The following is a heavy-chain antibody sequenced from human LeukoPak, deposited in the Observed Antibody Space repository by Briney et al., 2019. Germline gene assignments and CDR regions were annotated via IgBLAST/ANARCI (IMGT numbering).Heavy chain of an antibody. V-gene: IGHV3-74*01. D-gene: IGHD7-27*01. Sequence: GGSLRLSCAASRFTFSSYWMHWVRQAPGKGLVWVSRINTDEVTTNYADSVRGRFTTSRDNAKNTLYLQMNSLRAEDTAVYYCTKDLTGIDDSWGQGTLVIVSS. CDR1: RFTFSSYW. CDR3: TKDLTGIDDS. CDR2: INTDEVTT. J-gene: IGHJ4*02.